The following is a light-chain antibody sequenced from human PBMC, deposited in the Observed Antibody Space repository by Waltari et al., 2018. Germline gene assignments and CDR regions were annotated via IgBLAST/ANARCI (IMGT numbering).Light chain of an antibody. CDR1: PRLLSSDGIDC. V-gene: IGKV2-28*01. Sequence: DIVMTQSPVSLSVTPGEPASISCRSSPRLLSSDGIDCVDWYLQKPGPSPQLLIYSGSNRASGVPDRFSGSASGTDFTLKISRVESEDVGVYYCMQFLQVPWTFGQGTKVEIK. CDR3: MQFLQVPWT. J-gene: IGKJ1*01. CDR2: SGS.